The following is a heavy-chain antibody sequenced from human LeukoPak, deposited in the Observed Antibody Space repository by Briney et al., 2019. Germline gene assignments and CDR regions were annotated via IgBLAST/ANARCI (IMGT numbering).Heavy chain of an antibody. Sequence: SDTLSLTRAVYGGSFRGYYWSWIRQPPGKGLESIGEINHSGSTNYNPSLKSRVIISVDTSMKKFSLKLNSVTAADTVFYCWASSERCSTICPRDYWGGGTLVTVSS. CDR1: GGSFRGYY. J-gene: IGHJ4*02. D-gene: IGHD2-2*01. V-gene: IGHV4-34*01. CDR3: ASSERCSTICPRDY. CDR2: INHSGST.